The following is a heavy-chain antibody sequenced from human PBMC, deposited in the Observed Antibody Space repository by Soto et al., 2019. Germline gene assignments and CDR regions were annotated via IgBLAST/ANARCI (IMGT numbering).Heavy chain of an antibody. V-gene: IGHV5-51*01. J-gene: IGHJ3*02. CDR3: ARPGSGYSYGYGAFDI. D-gene: IGHD5-18*01. Sequence: PGESLKISCKGSGYSFTSYWIGWVRQMPGKGLEWMGIIYPGDSDTRYSPSFQGQVTISADKSISTAYLQCSSLKASDTAMYYCARPGSGYSYGYGAFDIWGQGTMVTVSS. CDR1: GYSFTSYW. CDR2: IYPGDSDT.